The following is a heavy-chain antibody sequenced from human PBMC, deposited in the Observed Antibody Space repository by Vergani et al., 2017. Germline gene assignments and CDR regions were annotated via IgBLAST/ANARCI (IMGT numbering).Heavy chain of an antibody. Sequence: QVQLKESGPGLVKPSETLSLTCTVSGSSMSDFYWTWIRQPAGRGLEWIGRIYPNGNGNYNESLRSRLTMSIDTSRSQFSLSLSSVTAADTAVYYCARGNCGVNCPKYNWLAPWGRGILVTVSS. D-gene: IGHD2-21*01. CDR1: GSSMSDFY. CDR2: IYPNGNG. J-gene: IGHJ5*02. V-gene: IGHV4-4*07. CDR3: ARGNCGVNCPKYNWLAP.